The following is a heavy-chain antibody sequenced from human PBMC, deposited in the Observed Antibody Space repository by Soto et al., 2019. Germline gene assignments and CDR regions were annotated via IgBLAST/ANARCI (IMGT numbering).Heavy chain of an antibody. CDR1: GYTFTSYG. Sequence: QVQLVQYGAEVKKPGASVKVSCKASGYTFTSYGISWVRQAPGQGLEWMGWISAYNGNTNYAQKLQGRVTMTTDTSTSTAYMELRSLRSDDTAVYYCARDSPIVVVPAATNWFDPWGQGTLVTVSS. J-gene: IGHJ5*02. V-gene: IGHV1-18*01. CDR2: ISAYNGNT. D-gene: IGHD2-2*01. CDR3: ARDSPIVVVPAATNWFDP.